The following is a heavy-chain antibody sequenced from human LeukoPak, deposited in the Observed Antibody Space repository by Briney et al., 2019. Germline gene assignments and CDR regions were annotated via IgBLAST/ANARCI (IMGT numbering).Heavy chain of an antibody. J-gene: IGHJ4*02. V-gene: IGHV4-39*02. Sequence: IPSETLSLTCTVSGGSISSSSYYWGWIRQPPGKGLEWIGSIYYSGSTYYNPSLKSRVTISVDTSKNQFSLKLSSVTAADTAVYYCARDQLGKYSGYVSRHYWGQGTLVTVSS. CDR3: ARDQLGKYSGYVSRHY. CDR2: IYYSGST. D-gene: IGHD5-12*01. CDR1: GGSISSSSYY.